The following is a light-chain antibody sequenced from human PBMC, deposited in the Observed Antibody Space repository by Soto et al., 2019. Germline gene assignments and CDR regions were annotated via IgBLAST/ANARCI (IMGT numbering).Light chain of an antibody. CDR3: QQYGSSTWT. Sequence: EIVMTQSPATLSVSPGERATLSCRASQSVSSNLAWYQQKPGQAPRLLIYGASTRATGIPDRFSGSGSGTDFTLTIRRLEPEDFAVYYCQQYGSSTWTFGQGTKVDIK. V-gene: IGKV3-20*01. J-gene: IGKJ1*01. CDR1: QSVSSN. CDR2: GAS.